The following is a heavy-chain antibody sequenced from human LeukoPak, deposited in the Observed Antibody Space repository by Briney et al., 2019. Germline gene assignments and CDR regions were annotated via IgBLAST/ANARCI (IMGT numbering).Heavy chain of an antibody. D-gene: IGHD6-25*01. V-gene: IGHV3-33*01. CDR3: AREKSAQVYYGMDV. Sequence: GTSLRLSCAASGFIFTNYGMNWVRQAPGKGLEWVAVIWFDGSKTFYADSVKGRFTISRDNSKNTLYLQMNSLRAEDTAVYYCAREKSAQVYYGMDVWGQGTTVTVSS. CDR2: IWFDGSKT. CDR1: GFIFTNYG. J-gene: IGHJ6*02.